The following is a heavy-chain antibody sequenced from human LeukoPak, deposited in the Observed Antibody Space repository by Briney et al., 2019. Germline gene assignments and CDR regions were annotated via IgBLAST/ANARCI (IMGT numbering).Heavy chain of an antibody. Sequence: GALRLSFAASGFTFSSYAMSWVRPAPGKGLEWVSAISGSGGSTYYADSVKGRFTISRDNSKNTLYLQMNSLRAEDTAVYYCANKQQQLPHDYWGQGTLVTVSS. CDR1: GFTFSSYA. D-gene: IGHD6-13*01. J-gene: IGHJ4*02. V-gene: IGHV3-23*01. CDR3: ANKQQQLPHDY. CDR2: ISGSGGST.